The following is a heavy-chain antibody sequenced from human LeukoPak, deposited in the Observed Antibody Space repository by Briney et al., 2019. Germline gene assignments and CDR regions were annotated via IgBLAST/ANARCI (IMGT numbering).Heavy chain of an antibody. D-gene: IGHD3-3*01. V-gene: IGHV3-23*01. Sequence: GGSLRLSCAASGFTFSSYAMSWVRQAPGKGLEWVSAISGSGGSTYYADSVKGRFTISRDNSKNTLYLQMGSLRAEDMAVYYCAGYTYYDFWSGYSSSYYMDVWGKGTTVTVSS. CDR1: GFTFSSYA. J-gene: IGHJ6*03. CDR3: AGYTYYDFWSGYSSSYYMDV. CDR2: ISGSGGST.